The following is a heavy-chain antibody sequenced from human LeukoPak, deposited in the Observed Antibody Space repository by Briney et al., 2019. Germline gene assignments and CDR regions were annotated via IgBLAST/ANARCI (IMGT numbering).Heavy chain of an antibody. D-gene: IGHD3-16*01. V-gene: IGHV1-2*06. Sequence: ASVKVSCKASGYTFTGYYMHWVRQAPGQGLEWMGRINPNSGGTNYAQKFQGRVTMTRDTSISTAYLELSRLRSDDTAVYYSARDIFDEPWGNYWGQGTLVTVPS. J-gene: IGHJ4*02. CDR3: ARDIFDEPWGNY. CDR2: INPNSGGT. CDR1: GYTFTGYY.